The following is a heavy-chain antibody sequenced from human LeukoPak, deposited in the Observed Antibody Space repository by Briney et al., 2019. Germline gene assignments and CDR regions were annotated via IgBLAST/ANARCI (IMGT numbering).Heavy chain of an antibody. CDR2: IYYSGST. V-gene: IGHV4-59*12. J-gene: IGHJ3*02. Sequence: SETLSLTCTVSGGSISSYSWSWIRQPPGKGLEWIGYIYYSGSTYYNPSLKSRVTISVDTSKNQFSLKLSSVTAADTAVYYCARVPYYDSSGSEDAFDIWGQGTMVTVSS. CDR3: ARVPYYDSSGSEDAFDI. CDR1: GGSISSYS. D-gene: IGHD3-22*01.